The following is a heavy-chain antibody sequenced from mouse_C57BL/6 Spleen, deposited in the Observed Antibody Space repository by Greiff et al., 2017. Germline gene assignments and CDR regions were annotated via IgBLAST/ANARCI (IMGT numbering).Heavy chain of an antibody. Sequence: ESGPELVKPGASVKISCKASGYSFTGYYMNWVKQSPEKSLEWIGEINPSTGGTTYNQKFKAKATLTVDKSSSTAYMQLKSLTSEDSAVYYCARWGSNYPSYAMDYWGQGTSVTVSS. J-gene: IGHJ4*01. CDR3: ARWGSNYPSYAMDY. CDR2: INPSTGGT. CDR1: GYSFTGYY. D-gene: IGHD2-5*01. V-gene: IGHV1-42*01.